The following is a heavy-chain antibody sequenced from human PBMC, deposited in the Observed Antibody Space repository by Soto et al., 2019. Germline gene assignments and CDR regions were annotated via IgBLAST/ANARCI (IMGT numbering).Heavy chain of an antibody. J-gene: IGHJ4*02. CDR2: MNPNTGNT. Sequence: QVQLVQSGAEVKKPGASVKVSCKASGYTFTDYDINWVRQATGQGLEWMGWMNPNTGNTRYAEQFQGRLTMTRDTSITTAFMELSRLRSEDTALYDCTRGRLATLTDFWGQGTLVTVSS. V-gene: IGHV1-8*01. CDR3: TRGRLATLTDF. CDR1: GYTFTDYD. D-gene: IGHD5-12*01.